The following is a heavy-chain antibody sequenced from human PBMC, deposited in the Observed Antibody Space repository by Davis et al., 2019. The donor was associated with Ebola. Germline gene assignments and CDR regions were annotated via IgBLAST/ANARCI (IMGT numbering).Heavy chain of an antibody. CDR2: ISAYNGNT. V-gene: IGHV1-18*04. CDR3: ARRGIVGATGIYYYGMDV. D-gene: IGHD1-26*01. Sequence: ASVKVSCKASGYTFTGYYVHWVRQAPGQGLEWLGWISAYNGNTNYAQKLQGRVTMTTDTSTSTAYMELRSLRSDDTAVYYCARRGIVGATGIYYYGMDVWGQGTTVTVSS. J-gene: IGHJ6*02. CDR1: GYTFTGYY.